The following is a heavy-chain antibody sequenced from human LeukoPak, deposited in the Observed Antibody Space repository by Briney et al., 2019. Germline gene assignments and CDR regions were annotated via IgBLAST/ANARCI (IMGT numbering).Heavy chain of an antibody. D-gene: IGHD4-17*01. CDR3: ARDKTTVSHWFDP. Sequence: SVKVSCKASGGTFSSYAISWVRQAPGQGLEWMGGIIPIFGTANYAQKFQGRVTITADKSTSTAYMELSSLRSEDTAVYYCARDKTTVSHWFDPWGQETLVTVSS. V-gene: IGHV1-69*06. CDR1: GGTFSSYA. CDR2: IIPIFGTA. J-gene: IGHJ5*02.